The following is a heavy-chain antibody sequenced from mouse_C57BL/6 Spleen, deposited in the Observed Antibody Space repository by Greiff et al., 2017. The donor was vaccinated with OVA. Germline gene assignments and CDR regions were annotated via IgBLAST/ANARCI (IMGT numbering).Heavy chain of an antibody. CDR2: IWSGGST. CDR1: GFSLTSYG. J-gene: IGHJ4*01. CDR3: ARRGGYDGDYAMDY. V-gene: IGHV2-2*01. Sequence: QVHVKQSGPGLVQPSQSLSITCTVSGFSLTSYGVHWVRQSPGKGLEWLGVIWSGGSTDYNAAFISRLSISKDNSKSQVFFKMNSLQADDTAIYYCARRGGYDGDYAMDYWGQGTSVTVSS. D-gene: IGHD2-2*01.